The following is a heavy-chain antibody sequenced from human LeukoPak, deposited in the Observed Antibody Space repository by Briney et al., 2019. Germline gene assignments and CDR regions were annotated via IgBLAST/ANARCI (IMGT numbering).Heavy chain of an antibody. Sequence: LRRPLSLTCAVSGGSISSRNWWIWVRQPPGKGLEWIGEIYHSGSTNYNPSLKTRVTISVDKSKNQFSLKLSSVTAADTAVYFCARGILRDYYDSSGFYHRGGVGYWGQGTLVTVSS. CDR1: GGSISSRNW. CDR3: ARGILRDYYDSSGFYHRGGVGY. V-gene: IGHV4-4*02. CDR2: IYHSGST. D-gene: IGHD3-22*01. J-gene: IGHJ4*02.